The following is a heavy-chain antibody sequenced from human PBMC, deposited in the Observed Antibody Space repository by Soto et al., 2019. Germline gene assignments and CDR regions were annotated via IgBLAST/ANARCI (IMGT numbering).Heavy chain of an antibody. J-gene: IGHJ5*02. V-gene: IGHV4-30-4*01. CDR2: IYYSGGT. Sequence: SETLSLTCTVSGGSISSGDYYWSWIRQPPGKGLEWIGYIYYSGGTYYNPSLKSRVTISVDTSKNQFSLKLSSVTAADTAVYYCARVVVVRGVIKYNWFDPWGQGTLVTVSS. D-gene: IGHD3-10*01. CDR3: ARVVVVRGVIKYNWFDP. CDR1: GGSISSGDYY.